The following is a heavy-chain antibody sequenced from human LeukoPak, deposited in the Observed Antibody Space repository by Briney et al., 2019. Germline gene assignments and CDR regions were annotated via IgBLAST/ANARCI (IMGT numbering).Heavy chain of an antibody. CDR1: GFTFSSYG. CDR3: ARDMAT. D-gene: IGHD3-10*01. CDR2: IYSGGST. J-gene: IGHJ4*02. V-gene: IGHV3-66*01. Sequence: GRSLRLSCAASGFTFSSYGMHWVRQAPGKGLEWVSVIYSGGSTYNADSAKGRFTISRDNSKNTLYLQMNSLRAEDTAVYYCARDMATWGQGTLVTVSS.